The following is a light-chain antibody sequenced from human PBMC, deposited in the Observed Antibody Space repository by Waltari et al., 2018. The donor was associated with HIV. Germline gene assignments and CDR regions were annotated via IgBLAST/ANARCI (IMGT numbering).Light chain of an antibody. CDR3: SSFTTSNSLL. CDR2: VVR. CDR1: SSDIGAYSS. Sequence: QSALTQPASVSGSPGQSITVSCTGTSSDIGAYSSVSWYQQTPGTAPKLVIYVVRNRPSGISYRFSCSNSGNTASLTISGLQTDDEAGYYCSSFTTSNSLLFGGGTKVTVL. V-gene: IGLV2-14*01. J-gene: IGLJ2*01.